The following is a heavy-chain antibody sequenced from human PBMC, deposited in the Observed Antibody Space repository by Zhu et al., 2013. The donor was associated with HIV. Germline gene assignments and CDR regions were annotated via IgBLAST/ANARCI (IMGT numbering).Heavy chain of an antibody. CDR2: MNPNSGNT. D-gene: IGHD3-3*01. CDR3: ARSYYDFWSGYSPVDY. V-gene: IGHV1-8*01. CDR1: GYTFTSYD. J-gene: IGHJ4*02. Sequence: QVQLVQSGAEVKKPGASVKVSCKASGYTFTSYDINWVRQATGQGLEWMGWMNPNSGNTGYAQKFQGRVTMTRNTSISTAYMELSSLRSEDTAVYYCARSYYDFWSGYSPVDYWGQGTLVTVSS.